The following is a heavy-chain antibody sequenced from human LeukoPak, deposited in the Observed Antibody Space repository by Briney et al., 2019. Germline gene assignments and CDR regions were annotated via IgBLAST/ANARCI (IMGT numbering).Heavy chain of an antibody. J-gene: IGHJ4*02. CDR1: GFTFSSCG. D-gene: IGHD1-26*01. V-gene: IGHV3-23*01. Sequence: GGSLRLSCAASGFTFSSCGMSWVRQAPGKGLEWVSAIRAGGGTTYYADSVKGRFTISRDNSKNTLYLQMNSLRAEDTAVYNCAIREEDDFFDYWGQGTLFTVSS. CDR3: AIREEDDFFDY. CDR2: IRAGGGTT.